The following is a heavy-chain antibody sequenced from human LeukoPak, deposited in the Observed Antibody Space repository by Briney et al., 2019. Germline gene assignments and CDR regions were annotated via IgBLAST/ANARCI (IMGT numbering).Heavy chain of an antibody. CDR1: GGTFSSYT. Sequence: SVKVSCKASGGTFSSYTISWVRQAPGQGLEWMGSIIPILGIANYAQKFQGRVTITAEKSTSTAYMELSSLRSEDTAVYFCARERGSWSYLDYFDYWGEGTLVTVSS. J-gene: IGHJ4*02. CDR2: IIPILGIA. V-gene: IGHV1-69*04. D-gene: IGHD1-26*01. CDR3: ARERGSWSYLDYFDY.